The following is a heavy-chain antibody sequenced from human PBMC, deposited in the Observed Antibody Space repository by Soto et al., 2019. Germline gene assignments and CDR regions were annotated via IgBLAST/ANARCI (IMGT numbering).Heavy chain of an antibody. V-gene: IGHV4-34*01. CDR1: GGSFSGYY. D-gene: IGHD6-13*01. CDR2: INHSGST. Sequence: SETLSLTCAVYGGSFSGYYWSWIRQPPGKGLEWIGEINHSGSTNYNPSLKSRVTISVDTSKNQFSPKLSSVTAADTAVYYCARSGYSSSWYSSNFDYWGQGTMVTVYS. CDR3: ARSGYSSSWYSSNFDY. J-gene: IGHJ4*02.